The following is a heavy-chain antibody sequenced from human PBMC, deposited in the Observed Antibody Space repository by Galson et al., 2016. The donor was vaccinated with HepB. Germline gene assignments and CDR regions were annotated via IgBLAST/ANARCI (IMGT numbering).Heavy chain of an antibody. CDR2: IYPGDSDT. V-gene: IGHV5-51*01. D-gene: IGHD3-9*01. CDR3: ARRDDSLTGYSF. J-gene: IGHJ4*02. CDR1: GSKFSSSW. Sequence: QSGAEVTEPGESLKISCKASGSKFSSSWIGWVRQVPGKGLEWMGVIYPGDSDTRYSPSFQGQVTIPADESLTTAYVQWSSLKASDTAIYYCARRDDSLTGYSFWGQGTLVTV.